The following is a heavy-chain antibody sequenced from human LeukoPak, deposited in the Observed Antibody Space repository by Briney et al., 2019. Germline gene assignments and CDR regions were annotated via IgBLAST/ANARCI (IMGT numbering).Heavy chain of an antibody. CDR1: GFNFGNYG. CDR3: AKGYTSR. CDR2: IRASGRTT. J-gene: IGHJ4*02. Sequence: GALRLSCAASGFNFGNYGMNWVRQAPGKGLEWVSGIRASGRTTDYADSVKGRFTISRDTSKNTLYLQMNSLRVEDTAVYYCAKGYTSRWGQGTLVTVSS. D-gene: IGHD6-19*01. V-gene: IGHV3-23*01.